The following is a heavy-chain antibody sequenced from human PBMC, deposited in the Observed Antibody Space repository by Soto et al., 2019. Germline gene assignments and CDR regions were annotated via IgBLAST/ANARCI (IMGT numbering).Heavy chain of an antibody. D-gene: IGHD3-3*01. J-gene: IGHJ5*01. CDR2: ISDRGGNT. Sequence: EVQMLESGGGLVQPGGSLRLSCAASGFSFSSYAMSWVRQAPGKGLEWVSGISDRGGNTDYADSVKGRFTISRDNSKNTLYLQMNSLRAEDTAVYYCAKSTAGALAWLVCDSWGQGTLVTVSS. CDR3: AKSTAGALAWLVCDS. CDR1: GFSFSSYA. V-gene: IGHV3-23*01.